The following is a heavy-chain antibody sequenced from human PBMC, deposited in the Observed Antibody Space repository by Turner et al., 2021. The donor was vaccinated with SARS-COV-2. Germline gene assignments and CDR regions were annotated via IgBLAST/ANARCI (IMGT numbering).Heavy chain of an antibody. Sequence: EVQLVESGGGLVKPGGSLRFSCAASGFTFSSYNMSWVRQAPGKGLEWVGRIKSKTDGGTTDYAAPVKGRFTISRDDSENTLYLQMNSLKTEDTAVYYCTGRGKVSYTWFDPWGQGTLVTVSS. V-gene: IGHV3-15*01. D-gene: IGHD2-8*01. J-gene: IGHJ5*02. CDR2: IKSKTDGGTT. CDR3: TGRGKVSYTWFDP. CDR1: GFTFSSYN.